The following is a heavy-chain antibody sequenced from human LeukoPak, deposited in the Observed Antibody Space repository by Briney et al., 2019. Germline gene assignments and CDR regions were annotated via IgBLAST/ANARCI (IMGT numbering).Heavy chain of an antibody. V-gene: IGHV3-74*01. CDR2: INSDGSST. CDR1: GFTFSTYW. Sequence: GGSLRLSCAASGFTFSTYWMHWVRQDPGKGLVWVSRINSDGSSTNYADSVKGRFTISRDNAKNTLYLQMNSLRAEDTAVYYCALGYCSSTSCYTGGDFDYWGQGTLVTVSS. CDR3: ALGYCSSTSCYTGGDFDY. J-gene: IGHJ4*02. D-gene: IGHD2-2*01.